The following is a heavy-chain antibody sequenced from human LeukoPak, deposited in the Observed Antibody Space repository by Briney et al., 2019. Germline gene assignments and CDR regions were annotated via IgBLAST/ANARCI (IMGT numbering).Heavy chain of an antibody. J-gene: IGHJ4*02. CDR3: AALRLRGGYYDYVWGSYRQTGPFDY. Sequence: SETLSLTCAVYGGSFSGYYWSWIRQPPGKGLEWIGEINHSGSTNYNPSLKSRVTISVDTSKNQFSLKLSSVTAAGTAVYYCAALRLRGGYYDYVWGSYRQTGPFDYWGQGTLVTVSS. D-gene: IGHD3-16*02. CDR1: GGSFSGYY. CDR2: INHSGST. V-gene: IGHV4-34*01.